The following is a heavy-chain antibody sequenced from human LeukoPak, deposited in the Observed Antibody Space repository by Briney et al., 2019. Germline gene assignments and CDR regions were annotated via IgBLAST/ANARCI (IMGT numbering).Heavy chain of an antibody. Sequence: ASVKVSCKASGYTFTGYYMHWVRQAPGQGLEWMGWINPNSGGTNYAQKLQGRVTMTRDTSISTAYMELSRLRSDDTAVYYCARDPISGGSWSDYWGQGTLVTVSS. CDR3: ARDPISGGSWSDY. D-gene: IGHD2-15*01. CDR2: INPNSGGT. V-gene: IGHV1-2*02. CDR1: GYTFTGYY. J-gene: IGHJ4*02.